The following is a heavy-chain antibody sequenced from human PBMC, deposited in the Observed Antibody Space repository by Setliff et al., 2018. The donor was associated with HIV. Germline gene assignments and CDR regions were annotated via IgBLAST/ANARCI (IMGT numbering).Heavy chain of an antibody. D-gene: IGHD5-12*01. V-gene: IGHV1-24*01. CDR3: ARVGNNRLQFFDH. J-gene: IGHJ4*02. CDR1: GYTLTELS. CDR2: FDPEDDET. Sequence: ASVKVSCKVSGYTLTELSIHWVRQAPGKGLEWMGGFDPEDDETIYAQKFQGRVTMTEDTSASTMYMELSSLRSEGTAVYYCARVGNNRLQFFDHWGQGTLVTVSS.